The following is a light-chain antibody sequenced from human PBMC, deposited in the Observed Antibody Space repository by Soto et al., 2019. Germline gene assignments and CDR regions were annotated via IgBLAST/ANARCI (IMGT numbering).Light chain of an antibody. CDR3: QQANSFPYT. J-gene: IGKJ2*01. V-gene: IGKV1-12*01. CDR1: QSINSW. Sequence: DIQMTQSPSYVSASVGDTVTITCRASQSINSWLTWYQQRPGGAPKLLIYAASILQSGVPSRFSGSGSGTDFTLTISSRQPEDFATYFCQQANSFPYTFGQGTKLDIK. CDR2: AAS.